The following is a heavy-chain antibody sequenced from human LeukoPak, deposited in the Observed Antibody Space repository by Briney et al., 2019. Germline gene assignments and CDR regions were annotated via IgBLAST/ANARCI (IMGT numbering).Heavy chain of an antibody. CDR2: ISSSSSYI. CDR1: GFTFSSYS. D-gene: IGHD2-2*01. V-gene: IGHV3-21*01. J-gene: IGHJ4*02. CDR3: ARLSYIVVVPAALDY. Sequence: GGSLRLSCAASGFTFSSYSMNWVRQAPGKGLEWVSSISSSSSYIYYADSVKGRFTISRDNAKNSLYLQMNSLRAEDTAVYYCARLSYIVVVPAALDYWGQGTLVTVSS.